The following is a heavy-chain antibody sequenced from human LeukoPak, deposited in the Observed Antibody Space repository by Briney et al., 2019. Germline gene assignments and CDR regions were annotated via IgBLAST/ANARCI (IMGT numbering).Heavy chain of an antibody. Sequence: PGGSLRLPCAASGFTFSSYAMDWVRQAPGKGLEWVAVISYDGSNKYYADSVKGRFTISRDNSKNTLYLQMSSLRAEDTAVYYCARPRGYYDSSGYYDSWGQGTLVTVSS. V-gene: IGHV3-30-3*01. D-gene: IGHD3-22*01. CDR2: ISYDGSNK. J-gene: IGHJ4*02. CDR1: GFTFSSYA. CDR3: ARPRGYYDSSGYYDS.